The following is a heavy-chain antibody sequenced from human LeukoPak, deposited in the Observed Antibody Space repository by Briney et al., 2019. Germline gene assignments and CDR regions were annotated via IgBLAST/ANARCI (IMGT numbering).Heavy chain of an antibody. CDR1: GFTFSDYY. CDR3: ARGDYGDYEYNY. CDR2: ISSSSSYT. D-gene: IGHD4-17*01. V-gene: IGHV3-11*06. Sequence: KSGGSLRLSCAASGFTFSDYYMSWIRQAPGKGLEWVSYISSSSSYTNYADSVKGRFTISRDNAKNSLYLQMNSLRAEDTAVYYCARGDYGDYEYNYWGQGTLVTVSS. J-gene: IGHJ4*02.